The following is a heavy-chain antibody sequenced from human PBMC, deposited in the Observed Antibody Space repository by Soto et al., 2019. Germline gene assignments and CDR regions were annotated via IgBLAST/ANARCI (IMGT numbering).Heavy chain of an antibody. J-gene: IGHJ4*02. CDR1: GYTFTSYG. CDR2: ISADNGNT. Sequence: QVQLVQSGAEVKKPGASVKVSCKASGYTFTSYGISWVRQAPGQGLEWMGWISADNGNTNYAQKLQGRVTMTTDTSTSTAYMELRSLRSDDTAVYYCARTRRPTVTPSGDFDYWGQGTLVTVSS. D-gene: IGHD4-17*01. V-gene: IGHV1-18*01. CDR3: ARTRRPTVTPSGDFDY.